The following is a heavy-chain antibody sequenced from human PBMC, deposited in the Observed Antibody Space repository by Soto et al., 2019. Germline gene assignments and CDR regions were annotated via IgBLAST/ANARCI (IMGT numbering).Heavy chain of an antibody. J-gene: IGHJ2*01. D-gene: IGHD6-19*01. V-gene: IGHV4-34*01. Sequence: QVQLQQWGAGLLKPSETLSLTCAVYGGSFSGYYWSWIRQPPGKGLEWIGEINHSGITNYNTSLNCRGDLSVNTAYNQLSQQLTPVTAADTSVCSVASKYPDSRGWYDRKWYFALWGRGTLVTVS. CDR2: INHSGIT. CDR3: ASKYPDSRGWYDRKWYFAL. CDR1: GGSFSGYY.